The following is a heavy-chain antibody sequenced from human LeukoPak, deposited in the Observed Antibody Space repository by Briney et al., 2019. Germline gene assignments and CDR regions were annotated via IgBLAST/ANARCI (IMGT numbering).Heavy chain of an antibody. Sequence: PSETLSLTCTVSGGSISSYYWSWIRQPPGKGLEWIGYIYYSGSTNYNPSLKSRVTISVDTSKNQFSLKLSSATAADTAVYYCARGQELRSLYFDYWGQGTLVTVSS. J-gene: IGHJ4*02. V-gene: IGHV4-59*01. D-gene: IGHD1-26*01. CDR1: GGSISSYY. CDR3: ARGQELRSLYFDY. CDR2: IYYSGST.